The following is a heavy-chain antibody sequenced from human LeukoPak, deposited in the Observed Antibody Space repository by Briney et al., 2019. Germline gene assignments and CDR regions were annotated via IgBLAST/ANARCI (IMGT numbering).Heavy chain of an antibody. CDR2: VSPTTGAT. V-gene: IGHV1-2*02. J-gene: IGHJ4*02. CDR3: ATAVEEWLFA. CDR1: GYTFTSYG. D-gene: IGHD6-19*01. Sequence: GASVKVSCKASGYTFTSYGISWVRQAPGQGLEWMGWVSPTTGATKYAQQFQGRVTMTRDTSIATAYMELNTLKSDDSAVYYCATAVEEWLFAWGQGTRVTVSS.